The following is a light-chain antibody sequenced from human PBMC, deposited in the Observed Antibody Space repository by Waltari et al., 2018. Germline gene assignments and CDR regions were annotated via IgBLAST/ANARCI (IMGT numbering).Light chain of an antibody. J-gene: IGLJ7*01. CDR2: STN. CDR1: SSNIGSTP. CDR3: ATWDDSLNAAV. V-gene: IGLV1-44*01. Sequence: QSVLTQPPSASGTPGLRVPISCSGSSSNIGSTPVNWYQQLPGTAPKLLIYSTNQRPSGVPDRFSGSKSGTSASLAISGLQSEDEADYYCATWDDSLNAAVFGGGTQLSVL.